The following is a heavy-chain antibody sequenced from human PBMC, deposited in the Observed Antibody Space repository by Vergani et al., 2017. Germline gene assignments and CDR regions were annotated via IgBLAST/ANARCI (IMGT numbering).Heavy chain of an antibody. CDR3: ARHSTVEWLVKLGWIDP. V-gene: IGHV4-39*01. Sequence: QLQLQESGPGLVKPSATLSLTCSVSGASIRSSNYYWGWIRQPPGKGLEWIASIYYSGSTYYNPSLKSRVTISVYTSKNQFSLELSSVTAADTAVYFCARHSTVEWLVKLGWIDPWGQGILVTVSS. J-gene: IGHJ5*02. CDR1: GASIRSSNYY. D-gene: IGHD6-19*01. CDR2: IYYSGST.